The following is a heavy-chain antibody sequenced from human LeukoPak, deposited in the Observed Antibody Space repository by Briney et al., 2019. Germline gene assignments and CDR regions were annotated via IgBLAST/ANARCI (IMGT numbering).Heavy chain of an antibody. CDR2: VSSEGNT. CDR3: ARRVGYGYALDY. J-gene: IGHJ4*02. CDR1: GLTVSTNS. D-gene: IGHD5-18*01. Sequence: PGGSLRLSCAASGLTVSTNSMTWLRQAPGMGLEGVSVVSSEGNTFYADSVKGRFTTSTDNSKNTLYLQMNSLRAEDTAVYYCARRVGYGYALDYWGQGTLVTVSS. V-gene: IGHV3-53*01.